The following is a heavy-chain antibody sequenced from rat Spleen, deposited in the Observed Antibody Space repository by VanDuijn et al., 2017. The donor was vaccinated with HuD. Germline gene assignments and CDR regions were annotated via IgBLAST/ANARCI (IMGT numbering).Heavy chain of an antibody. CDR3: ARLEGSFDY. CDR1: GFTFSNYG. V-gene: IGHV5-29*01. Sequence: EVQLVESGGGLVQPGRSLKLSCAASGFTFSNYGMAWVRQAPKKGLEWVATISTRGGSTYYRDSVKGRFIISRENAKSTLYLQMNSLRSEDTATYYCARLEGSFDYWGQGVMVTVSS. J-gene: IGHJ2*01. D-gene: IGHD1-11*01. CDR2: ISTRGGST.